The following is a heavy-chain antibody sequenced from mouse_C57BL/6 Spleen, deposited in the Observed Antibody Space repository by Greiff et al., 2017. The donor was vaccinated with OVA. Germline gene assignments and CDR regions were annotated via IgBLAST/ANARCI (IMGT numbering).Heavy chain of an antibody. Sequence: QVQLKQSGAELVKPGASVKLSCKASGFTFTEYTIHWVKQRSGQGLEWIGWFYPGSGSIKYNEKFKDKATLTADKSSSTVYMELSRLTSEDSAVYFCARHEDRVYDYPYAMDYWGQGTSVTVSS. CDR3: ARHEDRVYDYPYAMDY. CDR2: FYPGSGSI. V-gene: IGHV1-62-2*01. D-gene: IGHD2-4*01. CDR1: GFTFTEYT. J-gene: IGHJ4*01.